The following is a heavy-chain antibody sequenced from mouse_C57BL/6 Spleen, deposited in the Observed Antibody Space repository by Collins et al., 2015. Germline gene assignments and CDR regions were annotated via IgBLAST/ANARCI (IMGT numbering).Heavy chain of an antibody. CDR2: INPGSSTI. J-gene: IGHJ4*01. CDR3: ARGNYYRYAMDY. CDR1: GFDFSRYW. Sequence: EVKLLESGGGLVQPGGSLNLSCAASGFDFSRYWMSWARQAPGKGQEWIGEINPGSSTINYTPSLKDKFIISRDNAKNTLYLQMSKVRSEDTALYYCARGNYYRYAMDYWGQGTSVTVSS. V-gene: IGHV4-2*02. D-gene: IGHD2-12*01.